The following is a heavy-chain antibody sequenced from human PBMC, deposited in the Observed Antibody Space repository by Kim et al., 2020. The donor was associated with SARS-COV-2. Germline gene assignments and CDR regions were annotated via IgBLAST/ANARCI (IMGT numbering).Heavy chain of an antibody. Sequence: GGSLRLSCAASGFTFSSYSMNWVRQAPGKGLEWVSSISSSSCYIYYTDSVKGRFTISRDNAKNSLYLQMNSLRAEDTAVYYCARDYYDSSGYLWGQGTLVTVSS. CDR3: ARDYYDSSGYL. D-gene: IGHD3-22*01. V-gene: IGHV3-21*01. CDR2: ISSSSCYI. CDR1: GFTFSSYS. J-gene: IGHJ4*02.